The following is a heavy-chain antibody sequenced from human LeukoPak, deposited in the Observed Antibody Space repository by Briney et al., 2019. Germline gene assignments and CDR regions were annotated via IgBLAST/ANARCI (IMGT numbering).Heavy chain of an antibody. CDR3: ARGVVVVTAIVPDAFDI. Sequence: SETLSLTCTVSGGSISSYYWSWIRQPPGKGLEWIGYIYYSGSTNYNPSLKSRVTISVDTSKNQFSLELSSVTAADTAVYYCARGVVVVTAIVPDAFDIWGQGTMVTVSS. V-gene: IGHV4-59*01. D-gene: IGHD2-21*02. CDR2: IYYSGST. J-gene: IGHJ3*02. CDR1: GGSISSYY.